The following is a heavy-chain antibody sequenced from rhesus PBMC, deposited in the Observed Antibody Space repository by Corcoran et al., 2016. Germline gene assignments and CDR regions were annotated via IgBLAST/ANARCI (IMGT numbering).Heavy chain of an antibody. CDR3: AIRVGNYGLDS. CDR2: INGKSVSN. CDR1: GASISSYW. V-gene: IGHV4-80*01. Sequence: QVQLQESGPGLVKPSETLSLTCTVSGASISSYWWSWIRQPPGKGREWIGEINGKSVSNHHPPSLKRRVSISRDTSKNQCSLKLTSVTAADTALYYCAIRVGNYGLDSWGQGVVVTVSS. J-gene: IGHJ6*01. D-gene: IGHD7-45*01.